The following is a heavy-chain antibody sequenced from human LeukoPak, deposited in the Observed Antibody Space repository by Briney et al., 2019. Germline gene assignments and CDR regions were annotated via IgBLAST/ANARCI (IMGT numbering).Heavy chain of an antibody. Sequence: PGGSLRLSCAASGFTFSSCGMHWVRQAPGKGLEWVAVIWYDGSNKYYADSVKGRFTISRDNSKNTLYLQMNSLRAEDTAVYYCARDMIVVAYYFDYWGQGTLVTVSS. V-gene: IGHV3-33*01. J-gene: IGHJ4*02. CDR1: GFTFSSCG. CDR2: IWYDGSNK. CDR3: ARDMIVVAYYFDY. D-gene: IGHD3-22*01.